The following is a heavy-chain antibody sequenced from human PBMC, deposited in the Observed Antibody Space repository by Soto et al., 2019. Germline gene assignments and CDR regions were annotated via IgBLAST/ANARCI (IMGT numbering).Heavy chain of an antibody. CDR1: GFTFSIYN. J-gene: IGHJ3*01. Sequence: ESGGGLVQPGGSLRLSCAASGFTFSIYNMNWVRQAPGKGLEWISYISSTSNTRYYADSVKGRFTISRDNAKNSLYLQMDSLRAEDTAVYYCAGAFDFWGQGTMVTVSS. CDR3: AGAFDF. CDR2: ISSTSNTR. V-gene: IGHV3-48*01.